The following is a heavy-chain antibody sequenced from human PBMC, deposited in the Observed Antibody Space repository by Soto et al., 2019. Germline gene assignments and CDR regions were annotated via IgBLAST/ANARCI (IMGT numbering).Heavy chain of an antibody. CDR3: ARGVTSGGAVAGNYYYYGMDV. CDR1: GDRVSSNSAA. D-gene: IGHD6-19*01. V-gene: IGHV6-1*01. Sequence: SQTLSLTCPSSGDRVSSNSAAWNWIRQSPSRGLEWLGRTYYRSKWYNDYAVSVKSRITINPDTSKNQFSLQLNSVTPEDTAVYYCARGVTSGGAVAGNYYYYGMDVWGQGTTVTVSS. CDR2: TYYRSKWYN. J-gene: IGHJ6*02.